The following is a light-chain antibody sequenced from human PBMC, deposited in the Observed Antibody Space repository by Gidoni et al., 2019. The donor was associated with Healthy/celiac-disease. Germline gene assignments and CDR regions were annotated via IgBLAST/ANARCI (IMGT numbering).Light chain of an antibody. CDR3: QQSYSTPRT. CDR2: AAS. CDR1: QRISSY. J-gene: IGKJ4*01. Sequence: DIQMTQSPSSLSASVGDRVTITCRACQRISSYLNWYQQKPGKAPKLLIYAASSLQSGVPSRFSGSGSGTDFTLTISSLQPEDFATYYCQQSYSTPRTFGGGTKVEIK. V-gene: IGKV1-39*01.